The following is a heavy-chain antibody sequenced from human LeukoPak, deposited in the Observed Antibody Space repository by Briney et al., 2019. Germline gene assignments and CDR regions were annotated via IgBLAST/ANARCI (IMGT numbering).Heavy chain of an antibody. D-gene: IGHD3-22*01. Sequence: GGPLRLSCAASGFTFSDYYMSWIRQAPGKGLEWVSYISSSGSTIYYADSVKGRFTISRDNAKNSLYLQMNSLRAEDTAVYYCTTDPGVYYDSSGYYFPYWGQGTLVTVSS. CDR3: TTDPGVYYDSSGYYFPY. V-gene: IGHV3-11*01. J-gene: IGHJ4*02. CDR1: GFTFSDYY. CDR2: ISSSGSTI.